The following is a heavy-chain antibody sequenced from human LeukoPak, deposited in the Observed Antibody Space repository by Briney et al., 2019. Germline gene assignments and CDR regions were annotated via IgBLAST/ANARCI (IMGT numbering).Heavy chain of an antibody. Sequence: SETLSLTCAVSGGSISSNNWWGWVRQPPGQGLEWIGEIYHSGSPNYNPSLKSRVTISVDKSRNHFSLNLSSVTAADTAVYYCARERRPTYYDFWSGYYIWGQGTLVTVSS. V-gene: IGHV4-4*02. CDR3: ARERRPTYYDFWSGYYI. CDR1: GGSISSNNW. D-gene: IGHD3-3*01. J-gene: IGHJ4*02. CDR2: IYHSGSP.